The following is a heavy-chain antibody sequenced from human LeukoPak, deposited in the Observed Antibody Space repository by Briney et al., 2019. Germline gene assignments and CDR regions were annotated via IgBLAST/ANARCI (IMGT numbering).Heavy chain of an antibody. CDR3: ARGGDTALVYDY. D-gene: IGHD5-18*01. Sequence: SETLSLTCTVSGGSISGSSYYWGWIRQPPGKGLEWIGSIYYTGTTNYNPSLKSRVTISVDTSKNQFSLKLSSVTAADTAVYYCARGGDTALVYDYWGQGTLVTVSS. V-gene: IGHV4-39*07. J-gene: IGHJ4*02. CDR1: GGSISGSSYY. CDR2: IYYTGTT.